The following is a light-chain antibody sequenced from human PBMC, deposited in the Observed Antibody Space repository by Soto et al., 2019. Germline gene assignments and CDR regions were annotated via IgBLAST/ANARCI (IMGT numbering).Light chain of an antibody. J-gene: IGLJ3*02. CDR2: LEGSGSY. CDR1: SGHSSYI. V-gene: IGLV4-60*02. CDR3: ETWDSNTRV. Sequence: QSVLTQSSSASASLGSSVKVTCTLTSGHSSYIIAWHQQQPGKAPRYLMNLEGSGSYNKGSGVPDRFSGSSSGADRYLTISNLQFEDEADYYCETWDSNTRVFGGGTQLTVL.